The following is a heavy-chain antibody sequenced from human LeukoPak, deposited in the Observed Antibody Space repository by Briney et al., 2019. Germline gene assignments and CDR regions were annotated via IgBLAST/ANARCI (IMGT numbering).Heavy chain of an antibody. CDR1: GGSISSSNNY. V-gene: IGHV4-39*07. CDR3: ARDVGTYYYDSSGYYDY. Sequence: SETLSLTCSVSGGSISSSNNYWAWIRQPPGRGLEYIGSIYYSGSTYYNPSLKSRVTISVDTSKNQFSLKLSSVTAADTAVYYCARDVGTYYYDSSGYYDYWGQGTLVTVSS. CDR2: IYYSGST. J-gene: IGHJ4*02. D-gene: IGHD3-22*01.